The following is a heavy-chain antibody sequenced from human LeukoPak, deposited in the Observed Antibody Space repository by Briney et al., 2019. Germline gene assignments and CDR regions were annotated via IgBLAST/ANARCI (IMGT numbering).Heavy chain of an antibody. CDR2: FYSGGSA. CDR1: GGSISSYY. D-gene: IGHD5-12*01. J-gene: IGHJ4*02. V-gene: IGHV4-4*07. Sequence: GSLRLSCAASGGSISSYYWSWIRQPAGKGLEWIGRFYSGGSADYNPSLKSRVTMSVDTSKNQFSLKLSSVTAADTAVYYCARVYTGYDLPGSLANYYFDYWGQGTLVTVSS. CDR3: ARVYTGYDLPGSLANYYFDY.